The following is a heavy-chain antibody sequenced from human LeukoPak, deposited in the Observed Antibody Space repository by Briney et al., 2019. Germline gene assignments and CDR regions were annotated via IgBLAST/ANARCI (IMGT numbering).Heavy chain of an antibody. Sequence: GGSLTLSCVASGFTFSSFTVDWVRRAPGKGLEWVSSISSNSDYIYYADSVKVRFIISRDNGNNSLYLQMTSLRAEDTAVYFCARGVGATTHYFDCWGQGALVTVSS. CDR2: ISSNSDYI. V-gene: IGHV3-21*01. CDR1: GFTFSSFT. D-gene: IGHD1-26*01. CDR3: ARGVGATTHYFDC. J-gene: IGHJ4*02.